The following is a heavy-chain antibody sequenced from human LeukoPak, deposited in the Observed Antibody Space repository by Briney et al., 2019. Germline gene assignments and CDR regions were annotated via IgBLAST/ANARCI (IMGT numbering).Heavy chain of an antibody. J-gene: IGHJ4*02. V-gene: IGHV4-30-2*01. Sequence: SETLSLTCAVSGGSISSGGYSWSWIRQPPGKGLEWIGYIYHSGSTYYNPSLKSRVTISVDRSKNQFSLKLSSVTAADTAVYYCAREVGYSSGWYFDYWGQGTLVTVSS. CDR3: AREVGYSSGWYFDY. CDR1: GGSISSGGYS. CDR2: IYHSGST. D-gene: IGHD6-19*01.